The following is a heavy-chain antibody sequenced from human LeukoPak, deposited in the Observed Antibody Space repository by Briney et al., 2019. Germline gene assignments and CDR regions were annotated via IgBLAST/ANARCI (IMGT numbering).Heavy chain of an antibody. CDR3: AKGGRFLSYFDC. J-gene: IGHJ4*02. CDR2: ISGPGGST. Sequence: GGSLRLSCAASGFTFSSYVMSWVRQAPGKGLEWVSAISGPGGSTDYADSVKGRFTISRDNSKNTLYLQMNSLRAEDTAVYYCAKGGRFLSYFDCWGQGTRVTVSS. V-gene: IGHV3-23*01. CDR1: GFTFSSYV. D-gene: IGHD3-3*01.